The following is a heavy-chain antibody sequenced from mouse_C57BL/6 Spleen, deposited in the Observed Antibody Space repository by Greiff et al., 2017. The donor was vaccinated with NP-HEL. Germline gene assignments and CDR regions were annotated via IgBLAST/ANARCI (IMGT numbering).Heavy chain of an antibody. Sequence: QVQLQQPGAELVRPGSSVKLSCKASGYTFTSYWMHWVTQRPIQGLEWIGNIDPSDTETHYNQKFKDKATLTVDKSSSTAYMQRSSLTSEDSAVYYCARWGFYYGSSYAMDYWGQGTSVTVSS. CDR1: GYTFTSYW. J-gene: IGHJ4*01. D-gene: IGHD1-1*01. CDR3: ARWGFYYGSSYAMDY. CDR2: IDPSDTET. V-gene: IGHV1-52*01.